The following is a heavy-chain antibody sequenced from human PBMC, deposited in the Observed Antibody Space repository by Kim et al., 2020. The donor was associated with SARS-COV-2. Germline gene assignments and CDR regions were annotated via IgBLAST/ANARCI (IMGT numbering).Heavy chain of an antibody. V-gene: IGHV3-7*01. J-gene: IGHJ4*02. CDR1: GFTFSTYW. D-gene: IGHD6-13*01. Sequence: GGSLRLSCAASGFTFSTYWMSWVRQAPGKGLEWVANIKGDGSGKYYVDSVSGRFTISRDNAKNSLYLQMNSLRAEDSGVYFCARDAAISTAGSDYWGQGTLVTVSS. CDR3: ARDAAISTAGSDY. CDR2: IKGDGSGK.